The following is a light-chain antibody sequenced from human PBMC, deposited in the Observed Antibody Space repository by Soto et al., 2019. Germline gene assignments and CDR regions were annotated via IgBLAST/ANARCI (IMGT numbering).Light chain of an antibody. V-gene: IGKV1-5*03. CDR1: QTISSL. J-gene: IGKJ1*01. CDR3: QHYNSYSEA. CDR2: KAS. Sequence: DIQMNQSPSTLSGSLADTATIRCRASQTISSLLAWYQQKPGKAPKLLIYKASTLKSGVPSRFSGSGSGTEFTLTISSLQTDHFATYYCQHYNSYSEAFGQGTKVDIK.